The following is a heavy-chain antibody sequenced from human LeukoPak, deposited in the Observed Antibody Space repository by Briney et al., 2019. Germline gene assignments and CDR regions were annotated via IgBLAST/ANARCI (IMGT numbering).Heavy chain of an antibody. CDR1: GYTFTSYA. CDR3: ARVTRGVGATNFDY. CDR2: INTNTGNP. D-gene: IGHD1-26*01. V-gene: IGHV7-4-1*02. Sequence: ASVKVSCKASGYTFTSYAMNWVRQAPGQGLEWMGWINTNTGNPTYAQGFTGRFVFSLDTSVSTAYLQISSLKAEDTAVYYCARVTRGVGATNFDYWGQGTLVTVSS. J-gene: IGHJ4*02.